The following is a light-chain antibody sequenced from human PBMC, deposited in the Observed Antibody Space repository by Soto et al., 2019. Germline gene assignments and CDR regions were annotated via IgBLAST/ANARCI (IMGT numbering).Light chain of an antibody. V-gene: IGKV1-5*01. J-gene: IGKJ5*01. CDR3: QQYNTYST. CDR2: DAS. Sequence: DIQMTPFSSRLFASVGGSVPMTFRASQNIRNWLAWYQQKPGKAPNPLIYDASSLKSGVPARFSGSGSGTEFTLTISSLQPDDFATYYCQQYNTYSTFGQGTQLEIK. CDR1: QNIRNW.